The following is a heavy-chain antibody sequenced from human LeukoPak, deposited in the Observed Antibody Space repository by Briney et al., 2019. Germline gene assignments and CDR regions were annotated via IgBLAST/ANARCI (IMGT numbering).Heavy chain of an antibody. CDR2: INSDGTT. J-gene: IGHJ3*02. Sequence: GGSLRLSCAVSGFLVTSNYMSWVRQAPGKGLEWVSLINSDGTTYYADSVKGRSTISRDNAKNSLYLQMNSLRAEDTAVYYCAKGLNGYGSGSYSHLDAFDIWGQGTMVTVSS. CDR1: GFLVTSNY. CDR3: AKGLNGYGSGSYSHLDAFDI. V-gene: IGHV3-53*01. D-gene: IGHD3-10*01.